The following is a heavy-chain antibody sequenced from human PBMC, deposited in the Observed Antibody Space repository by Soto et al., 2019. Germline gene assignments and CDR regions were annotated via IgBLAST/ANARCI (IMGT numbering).Heavy chain of an antibody. D-gene: IGHD2-15*01. J-gene: IGHJ5*02. V-gene: IGHV4-59*01. CDR1: GGSISSYY. Sequence: SETLSLTCTVSGGSISSYYWSWIRQPPGKGLEWIGYIYYSGSTNYNPSLKSRVTISVDTSKNQFSLKLSSVTAADTAVYYCARGYCSGGSCYTPISYRFDPWGQGTLVTVSS. CDR2: IYYSGST. CDR3: ARGYCSGGSCYTPISYRFDP.